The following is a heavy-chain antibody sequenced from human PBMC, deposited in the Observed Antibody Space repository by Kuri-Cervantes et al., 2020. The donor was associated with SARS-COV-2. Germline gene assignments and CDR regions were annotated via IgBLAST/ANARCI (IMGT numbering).Heavy chain of an antibody. CDR1: GGSFSGYY. D-gene: IGHD3-16*02. Sequence: SQTLSLTCAVYGGSFSGYYWSWIRQPPGKGLEWIGEINHSGSTNYNPSLESRVTISVDTPKNQFSLKLSSVTAADTAVYYCARGPGLYSRKAYGMDVWGQGTTVTVSS. CDR2: INHSGST. V-gene: IGHV4-34*01. CDR3: ARGPGLYSRKAYGMDV. J-gene: IGHJ6*02.